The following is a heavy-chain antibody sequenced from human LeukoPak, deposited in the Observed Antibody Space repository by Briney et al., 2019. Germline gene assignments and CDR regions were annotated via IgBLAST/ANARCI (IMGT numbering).Heavy chain of an antibody. CDR2: IKQDGSEK. D-gene: IGHD4-17*01. V-gene: IGHV3-7*01. J-gene: IGHJ4*02. Sequence: GGSLRLSCAASGFTFSSYWMSWVRQAPGKGLEWVANIKQDGSEKYYVDSVKGRFTISRDNAKNSLYLQMNSLRAGDTAVYYCARGYGDYVKTVLYYFDYWGQGTLVTVSS. CDR1: GFTFSSYW. CDR3: ARGYGDYVKTVLYYFDY.